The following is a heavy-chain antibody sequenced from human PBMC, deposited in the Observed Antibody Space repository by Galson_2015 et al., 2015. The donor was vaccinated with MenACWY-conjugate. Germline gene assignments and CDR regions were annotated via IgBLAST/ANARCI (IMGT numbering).Heavy chain of an antibody. CDR2: ISKSGSPI. V-gene: IGHV3-48*03. D-gene: IGHD5-18*01. Sequence: SLRLSCAASGFTFTGYEFNWVRQAPGKGLEWLSYISKSGSPIYYADSVKGRFTISRDNTKKSLFLQMNSLRAGDTGVYYCARVGTWIHQYFYYMDVWDKGTTVTVSS. CDR3: ARVGTWIHQYFYYMDV. J-gene: IGHJ6*03. CDR1: GFTFTGYE.